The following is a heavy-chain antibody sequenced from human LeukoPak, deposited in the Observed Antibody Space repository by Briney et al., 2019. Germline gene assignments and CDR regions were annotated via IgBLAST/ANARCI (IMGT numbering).Heavy chain of an antibody. CDR2: ISSSGSTI. J-gene: IGHJ4*02. D-gene: IGHD4/OR15-4a*01. CDR1: GFTFSSYS. CDR3: ARRAGAYSHPYDY. Sequence: GGSLRLSCAASGFTFSSYSMSWIRQAPGKGLEWVSYISSSGSTIYYADSVKGRFTISRDNAKNSLYLQMHSLRAEDTAVYYCARRAGAYSHPYDYWGQGTLVTVSS. V-gene: IGHV3-48*04.